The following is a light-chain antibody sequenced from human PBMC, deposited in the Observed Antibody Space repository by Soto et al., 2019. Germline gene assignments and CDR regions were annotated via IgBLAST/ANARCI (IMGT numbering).Light chain of an antibody. CDR2: AAS. CDR1: QSIITH. V-gene: IGKV1-39*01. Sequence: DIPMTQSPSSLSASVGDRVTIACRASQSIITHLNWYKQRPGQAPKRLIYAASTLQGGVPLRFSGSGSGTDFTLTISSLQPEDFATYYCQQYYTTPTWTFGPGTAVEI. CDR3: QQYYTTPTWT. J-gene: IGKJ1*01.